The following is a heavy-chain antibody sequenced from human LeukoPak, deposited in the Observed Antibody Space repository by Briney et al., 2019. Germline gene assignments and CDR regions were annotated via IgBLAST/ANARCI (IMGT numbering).Heavy chain of an antibody. CDR3: ARAASYSSSGKTRKNYYFDY. D-gene: IGHD6-13*01. Sequence: ASVKVSCKASGYTFTSYDINWVRQAPGQGLEWMGWMNPNSGNTGYAQKFQGRVTMTRNTSVSTAYMELSSLRSEDTAVYYCARAASYSSSGKTRKNYYFDYWGQGTLVTVSS. J-gene: IGHJ4*02. V-gene: IGHV1-8*01. CDR2: MNPNSGNT. CDR1: GYTFTSYD.